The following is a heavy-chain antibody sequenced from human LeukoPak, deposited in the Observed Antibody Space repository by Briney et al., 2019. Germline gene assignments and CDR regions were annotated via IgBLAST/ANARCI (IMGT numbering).Heavy chain of an antibody. Sequence: SETLSLTCTVSGGSISSYYWSWIRQPPGKGLEWIGEINHSGSTNYNPSLKSRVTISVDTSKNQFSLKLSSVTAADTAVYYCARRDITMVRGVVRRSYYYYMDVWGKGTTVTISS. CDR1: GGSISSYY. D-gene: IGHD3-10*01. CDR3: ARRDITMVRGVVRRSYYYYMDV. CDR2: INHSGST. J-gene: IGHJ6*03. V-gene: IGHV4-34*01.